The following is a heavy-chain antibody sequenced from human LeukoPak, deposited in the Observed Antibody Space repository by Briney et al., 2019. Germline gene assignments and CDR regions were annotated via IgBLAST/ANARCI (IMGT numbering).Heavy chain of an antibody. D-gene: IGHD3-3*01. Sequence: GGSLRLSCAASGFTFSAKWMHWVRQAPGKGLVWVSRINTDGSSTNYADSVKGRFTISRDNAKNTVYLQMNSLRAEDTAVYYCVKSGVDYWGRGTLVTVSS. CDR3: VKSGVDY. CDR2: INTDGSST. CDR1: GFTFSAKW. V-gene: IGHV3-74*01. J-gene: IGHJ4*02.